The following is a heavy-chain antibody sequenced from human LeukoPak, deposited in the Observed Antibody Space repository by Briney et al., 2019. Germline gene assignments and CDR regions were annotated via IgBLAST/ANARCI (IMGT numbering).Heavy chain of an antibody. D-gene: IGHD2-15*01. CDR1: GFTFSSYA. CDR2: ISYDGSNK. Sequence: GGSLRLSCAASGFTFSSYAMHWVRQAPGKGLEWVAAISYDGSNKYYADSVKGRFTISRDNSKNTLYLQMNSLRAEDTAVYYCARVRDCSGGSCFGGMDVWGQGTTVTVSS. CDR3: ARVRDCSGGSCFGGMDV. V-gene: IGHV3-30-3*01. J-gene: IGHJ6*02.